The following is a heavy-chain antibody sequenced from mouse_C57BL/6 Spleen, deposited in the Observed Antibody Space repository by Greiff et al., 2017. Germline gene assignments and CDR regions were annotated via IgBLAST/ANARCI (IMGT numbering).Heavy chain of an antibody. CDR3: ARGDGNYGGDFDY. J-gene: IGHJ2*01. CDR1: GYTFTSYW. Sequence: QVHVKQPGAELVRPGSSVKLSCKASGYTFTSYWMDWVKQRPGQGLEWIGNIYPSDSATHYNQKFKDKATLTVDKSSSTADMQLSSLTSEDSAVYYGARGDGNYGGDFDYWGQGTTLTVSS. D-gene: IGHD2-1*01. V-gene: IGHV1-61*01. CDR2: IYPSDSAT.